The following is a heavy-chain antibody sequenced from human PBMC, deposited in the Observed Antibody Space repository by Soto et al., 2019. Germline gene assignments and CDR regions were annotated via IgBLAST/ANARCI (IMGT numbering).Heavy chain of an antibody. CDR1: GFAFNNYS. CDR3: AREDSIIIPAVSDF. Sequence: PVGSLSLSCTVSGFAFNNYSINWVRQAPGKGLEWVSSISKSDYTYYSDSVKGRFTISRGNAKNSVSLQMNTLRVEDTAVYYCAREDSIIIPAVSDFWGQGTLVTVSS. J-gene: IGHJ4*02. V-gene: IGHV3-21*01. D-gene: IGHD2-2*01. CDR2: ISKSDYT.